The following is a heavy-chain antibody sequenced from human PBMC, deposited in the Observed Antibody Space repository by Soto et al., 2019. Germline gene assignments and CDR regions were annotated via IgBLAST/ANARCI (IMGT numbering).Heavy chain of an antibody. V-gene: IGHV1-18*01. Sequence: GASVKVSCKASGYTFTSYGISWVRQAPGQGLEWMGWISAYNGNTNYAQKLQGRVTMTTDTSTSTAYMELRSLRSDDTAVYYCARQKNIPGKKYYFDYWGQGTLVTVSS. J-gene: IGHJ4*02. CDR3: ARQKNIPGKKYYFDY. CDR2: ISAYNGNT. D-gene: IGHD3-10*01. CDR1: GYTFTSYG.